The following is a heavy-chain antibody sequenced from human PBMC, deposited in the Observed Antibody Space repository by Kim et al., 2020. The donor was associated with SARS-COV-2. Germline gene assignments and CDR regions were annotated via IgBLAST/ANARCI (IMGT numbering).Heavy chain of an antibody. V-gene: IGHV4-39*01. J-gene: IGHJ4*02. CDR1: GGSISSSSYY. CDR2: IYYSGST. Sequence: SETLSLTCTVSGGSISSSSYYWGWIRQPPGKGLEWIGSIYYSGSTYYNPSLKSRVTISVDTSKNQFSLKLSSVTAADTAVYYCASICRVVPAATGDYWGQGTLVTVSS. D-gene: IGHD2-2*01. CDR3: ASICRVVPAATGDY.